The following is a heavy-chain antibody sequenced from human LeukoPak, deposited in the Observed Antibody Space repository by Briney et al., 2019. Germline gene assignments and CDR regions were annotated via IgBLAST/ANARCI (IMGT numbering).Heavy chain of an antibody. CDR2: INPNSGDT. V-gene: IGHV1-2*02. Sequence: ASGKLSCKAAGYTVTRYYMHWGGQAPGQGLKWMGWINPNSGDTNYAQKFQGRVTATRDTSISTAYMELSRMRSDDTAVYYCVRGGALHYDFWDWGQGTLVIVSS. CDR3: VRGGALHYDFWD. CDR1: GYTVTRYY. D-gene: IGHD3-3*01. J-gene: IGHJ4*02.